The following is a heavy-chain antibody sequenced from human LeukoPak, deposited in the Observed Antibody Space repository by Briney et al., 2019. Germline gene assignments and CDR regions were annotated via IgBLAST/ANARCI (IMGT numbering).Heavy chain of an antibody. CDR1: GFTFSSYA. D-gene: IGHD3-16*01. CDR2: ISGSGGST. V-gene: IGHV3-23*01. Sequence: GGSLRLSCTASGFTFSSYAMSWVRQAPGKGLEWVSAISGSGGSTYYADSVKGRFTISRDNSKNTLYLQMNSLRAEDTAVYYCAKDDRVWGRFGYWGQGTLVTVSS. J-gene: IGHJ4*02. CDR3: AKDDRVWGRFGY.